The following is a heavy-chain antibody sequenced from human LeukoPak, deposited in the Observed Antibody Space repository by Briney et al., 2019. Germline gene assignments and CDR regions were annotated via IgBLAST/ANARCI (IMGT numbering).Heavy chain of an antibody. Sequence: GGSLRLSCAASEFTFSLYAMNWVRQAPGKGLEWVSYINVSGDIHYADSVRGRFTISRDNAKNTLYLQMNSLRAEDTAVYYCARDTFQPGRIDCWGQGTLVIVSS. CDR1: EFTFSLYA. D-gene: IGHD1-14*01. CDR3: ARDTFQPGRIDC. J-gene: IGHJ4*02. CDR2: INVSGDI. V-gene: IGHV3-69-1*01.